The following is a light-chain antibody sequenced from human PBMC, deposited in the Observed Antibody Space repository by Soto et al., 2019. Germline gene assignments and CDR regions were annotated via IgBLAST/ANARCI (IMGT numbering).Light chain of an antibody. CDR2: DVN. J-gene: IGLJ1*01. V-gene: IGLV2-11*01. Sequence: HSALTQPRSVSGSPGQSVTISCTGTSSDVGGYDYVSWFQQHPGKAPKLMIYDVNKRPSGVPDRFSGSKSGNTASLTISGLQAEDEADYYCCSYAGSYTYVFGTGTKLTVL. CDR1: SSDVGGYDY. CDR3: CSYAGSYTYV.